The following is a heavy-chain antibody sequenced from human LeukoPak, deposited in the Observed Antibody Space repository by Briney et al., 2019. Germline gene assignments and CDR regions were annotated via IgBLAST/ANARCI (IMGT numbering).Heavy chain of an antibody. CDR3: ARVRDGYNDAYDI. CDR1: GYIFTSYG. CDR2: ISAYNGNT. D-gene: IGHD5-24*01. V-gene: IGHV1-18*01. Sequence: GASVKVSCKASGYIFTSYGISWVRQAPGQGLEWMGWISAYNGNTNYAQKLQGRVTMTTDTSTSTAYMELSSLKSEDTAVYYCARVRDGYNDAYDIWGQGTMVTVSS. J-gene: IGHJ3*02.